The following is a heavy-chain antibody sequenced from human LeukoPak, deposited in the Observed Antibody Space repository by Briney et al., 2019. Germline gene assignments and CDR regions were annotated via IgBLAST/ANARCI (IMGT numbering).Heavy chain of an antibody. Sequence: GGSLRLSCAASGFTFSTYAMHWVRQAPGKGLEWVAVITYDGSNEYYADSVKGRFTISRDNSKNTLYLQMNSLRPEDTAIYYCANLRIALKPVVHYMDVWGKGTAVTVSS. CDR2: ITYDGSNE. D-gene: IGHD2-21*01. CDR1: GFTFSTYA. V-gene: IGHV3-30*04. J-gene: IGHJ6*03. CDR3: ANLRIALKPVVHYMDV.